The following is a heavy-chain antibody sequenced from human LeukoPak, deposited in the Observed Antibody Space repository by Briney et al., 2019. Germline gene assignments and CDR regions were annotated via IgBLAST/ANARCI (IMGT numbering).Heavy chain of an antibody. CDR1: GFTFSSYA. Sequence: GGSLRLSCAASGFTFSSYAMNWVRQTPGKGLEWVSTARASGSATYYADSVKGRFAISRDDSKSTLYLQMTNLRAEDTALYYCARRYGNAWYQFDYWGRGTLVTVSS. V-gene: IGHV3-23*01. CDR3: ARRYGNAWYQFDY. D-gene: IGHD5-18*01. J-gene: IGHJ4*02. CDR2: ARASGSAT.